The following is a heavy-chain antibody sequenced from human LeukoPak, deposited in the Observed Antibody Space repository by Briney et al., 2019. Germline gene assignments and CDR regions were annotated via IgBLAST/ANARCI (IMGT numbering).Heavy chain of an antibody. D-gene: IGHD2-2*01. CDR2: IIPIFGTA. Sequence: SVKVSCKASGGTFSSYAISWVRQAPGQGLEWMGGIIPIFGTANYAQKFQGRATITTDESTSTAYMELSSLRSEDTAVYYCARGVVPAGNDYYYYMDVWGKGTTVTVSS. V-gene: IGHV1-69*05. CDR1: GGTFSSYA. J-gene: IGHJ6*03. CDR3: ARGVVPAGNDYYYYMDV.